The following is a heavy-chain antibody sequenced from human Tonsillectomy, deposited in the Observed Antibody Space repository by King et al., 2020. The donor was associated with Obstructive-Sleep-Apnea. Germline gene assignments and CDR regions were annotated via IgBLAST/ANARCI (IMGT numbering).Heavy chain of an antibody. V-gene: IGHV3-23*01. D-gene: IGHD6-19*01. CDR1: GFSFSSYP. CDR3: AKDSSGWYYFDY. CDR2: ISGSGHST. Sequence: VQLQESGGGLVQPGGSLRLSCAASGFSFSSYPMSWVRQAPRKGLEWVAAISGSGHSTYYADSVKGRFTISRDNSKNTLYVQMNSLRAEDTAVYYCAKDSSGWYYFDYWGQGTLVTVSS. J-gene: IGHJ4*02.